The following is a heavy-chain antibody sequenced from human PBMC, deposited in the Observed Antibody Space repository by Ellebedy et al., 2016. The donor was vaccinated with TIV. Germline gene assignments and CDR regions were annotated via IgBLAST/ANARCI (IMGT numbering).Heavy chain of an antibody. Sequence: GGSLRLXCAASGFTFSDYYMSWIRQAPGKGLEWVSYFSRSGGAIYYADSVKGRFTISRDNAKNSLYLQMNGLRVEDTATYHCVTTYRSSWGRGVLVTVSS. D-gene: IGHD6-19*01. CDR1: GFTFSDYY. J-gene: IGHJ5*02. V-gene: IGHV3-11*01. CDR3: VTTYRSS. CDR2: FSRSGGAI.